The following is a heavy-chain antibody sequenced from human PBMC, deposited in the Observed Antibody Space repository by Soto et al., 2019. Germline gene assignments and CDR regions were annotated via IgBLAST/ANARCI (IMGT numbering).Heavy chain of an antibody. Sequence: APMKGSCKCSGSTLTELSIHGGLLSAGKGVEWMGGFDPEDGETIYAQKFQGRVTMTEDTSTDTAYMELSSLRSEDTAVYYCATLWPTSVAFDIWGQGTMVTVSS. CDR2: FDPEDGET. D-gene: IGHD3-10*01. V-gene: IGHV1-24*01. CDR1: GSTLTELS. CDR3: ATLWPTSVAFDI. J-gene: IGHJ3*02.